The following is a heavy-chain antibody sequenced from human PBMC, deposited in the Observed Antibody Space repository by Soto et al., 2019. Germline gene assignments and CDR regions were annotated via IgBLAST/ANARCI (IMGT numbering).Heavy chain of an antibody. CDR1: GIRFDDYS. V-gene: IGHV3-9*01. CDR3: AKDTAPGFYDANVHLDY. Sequence: SLRLSCVVSGIRFDDYSLHLVRQVPGKGLEWVSGINLDSGDIGYAGSVKGRFTISRDNAKNSLYPQMNSLKTEDTALYYCAKDTAPGFYDANVHLDYWCKGT. J-gene: IGHJ4*02. D-gene: IGHD2-8*01. CDR2: INLDSGDI.